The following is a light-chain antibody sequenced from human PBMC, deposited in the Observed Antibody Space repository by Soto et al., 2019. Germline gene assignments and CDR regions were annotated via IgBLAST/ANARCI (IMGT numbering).Light chain of an antibody. CDR2: EVS. Sequence: QSALTQPASVSGSPGQSVAISCSGTSSDVGAYNYVSWYQQHPGKAPKLLLSEVSNRPSGVSDRFFGSKSGNTASLTISGLQAEDEADYYCSSYTTSAPYVFGSGTKLTVL. J-gene: IGLJ1*01. CDR3: SSYTTSAPYV. CDR1: SSDVGAYNY. V-gene: IGLV2-14*01.